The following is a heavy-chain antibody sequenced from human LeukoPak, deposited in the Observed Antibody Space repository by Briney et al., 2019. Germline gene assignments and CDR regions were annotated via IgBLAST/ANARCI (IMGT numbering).Heavy chain of an antibody. CDR2: ISYDGSNK. Sequence: GGSLRLSCAAPGFTFSSYAMHWGRQAPGKGLEWGAVISYDGSNKYYADSVKGRFTISRDNSKNTLFLEMNSLRAEDTAVYYCAKALTSGWYLDAFNIWGQGTTVTVSS. CDR1: GFTFSSYA. V-gene: IGHV3-30*04. CDR3: AKALTSGWYLDAFNI. D-gene: IGHD6-19*01. J-gene: IGHJ3*02.